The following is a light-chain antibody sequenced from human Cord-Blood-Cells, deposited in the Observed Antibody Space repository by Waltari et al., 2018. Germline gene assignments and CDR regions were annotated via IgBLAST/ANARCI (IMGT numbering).Light chain of an antibody. CDR2: EGS. V-gene: IGLV2-23*01. CDR1: SSDVGSYNL. Sequence: QSALPQPASVSGSPGPSITLSCTGTSSDVGSYNLVSWYQQHPGKAPKLMSYEGSKRPSGVSNRFSGSKSGNTASLTISGLQAEDEADYYCCSYAGSSTVVFGGGTKLTVL. CDR3: CSYAGSSTVV. J-gene: IGLJ2*01.